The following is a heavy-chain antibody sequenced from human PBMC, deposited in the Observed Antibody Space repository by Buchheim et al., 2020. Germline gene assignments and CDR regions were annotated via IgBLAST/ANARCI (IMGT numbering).Heavy chain of an antibody. CDR2: MNPNSGNT. J-gene: IGHJ4*02. CDR3: ARGFRDTNGRKIDY. V-gene: IGHV1-8*01. Sequence: QVQLVQSGAEVKKPGASVKVSCEASGYTFTSYDFNWVRQATGQGLEWMGWMNPNSGNTGYAQKFQGRVTMTRNISVSTAYMELSSLRSEDTAVFYCARGFRDTNGRKIDYWGQGTL. D-gene: IGHD2-8*01. CDR1: GYTFTSYD.